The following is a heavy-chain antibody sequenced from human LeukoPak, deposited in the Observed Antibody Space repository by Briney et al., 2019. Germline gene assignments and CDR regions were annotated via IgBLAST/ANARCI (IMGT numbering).Heavy chain of an antibody. D-gene: IGHD1-26*01. V-gene: IGHV4-34*01. CDR1: GGSFSGYY. J-gene: IGHJ4*02. CDR2: INHSGST. Sequence: SETLSLTCAVYGGSFSGYYWSWIRQPPGKGLEWIGEINHSGSTNYNPSLKSRVTISVDTSKNQFSLKLSSVTAADTAVYYCARASRWELRRGYYFDYWGQGTLVTVSS. CDR3: ARASRWELRRGYYFDY.